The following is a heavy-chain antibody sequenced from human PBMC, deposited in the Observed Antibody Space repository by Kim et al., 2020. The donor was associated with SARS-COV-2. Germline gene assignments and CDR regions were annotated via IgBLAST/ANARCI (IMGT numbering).Heavy chain of an antibody. CDR2: ISHDGSNE. Sequence: GGSLRLSCVASGFTFSRFAMHWVRQVPGKGLEWVALISHDGSNEYYTDSVKGRLTISRDDSKNTLYIQMNSLTPDDTAVYYCARDDYAAADA. J-gene: IGHJ3*01. CDR3: ARDDYAAADA. V-gene: IGHV3-30*04. D-gene: IGHD3-16*01. CDR1: GFTFSRFA.